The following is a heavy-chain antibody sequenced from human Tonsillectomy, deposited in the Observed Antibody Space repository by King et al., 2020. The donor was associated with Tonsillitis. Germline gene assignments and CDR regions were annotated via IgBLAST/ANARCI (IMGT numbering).Heavy chain of an antibody. D-gene: IGHD2-21*01. J-gene: IGHJ5*02. CDR3: ARDRAYSSFSS. Sequence: VQLVESGGGLVQPGGNLRLSCVASGFTFSASWMTWVRQPPGKGLEWVATTKPDGSENWYVDSVKGRFTISKDTAKHSLYLQMNSLRAEDTAVYYCARDRAYSSFSSWGQGTPVTVAS. CDR2: TKPDGSEN. V-gene: IGHV3-7*04. CDR1: GFTFSASW.